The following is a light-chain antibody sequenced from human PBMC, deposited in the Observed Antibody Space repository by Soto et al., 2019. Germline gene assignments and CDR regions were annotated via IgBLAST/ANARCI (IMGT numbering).Light chain of an antibody. CDR1: SSNIGSNY. CDR2: RNN. J-gene: IGLJ1*01. Sequence: QSVLTQPPSASETPGQRVTISCSGSSSNIGSNYVYWYQQLPGTAPKLLIYRNNRRPSGVPDRFSGSKSGTSASLAISGLRSEDEADYYCAAWDDSLSGFYVFGTGTKVTVL. CDR3: AAWDDSLSGFYV. V-gene: IGLV1-47*01.